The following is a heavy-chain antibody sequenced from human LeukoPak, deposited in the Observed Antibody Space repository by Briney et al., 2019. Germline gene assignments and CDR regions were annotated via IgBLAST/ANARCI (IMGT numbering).Heavy chain of an antibody. Sequence: TGGSLRLSCSASGFTFSRSPMHWVRQAPGKGLEYVSAISSDGVSTYYGASVKGRFTISRDNSKNALYLQMSSLRVEDTALYYCVKEAAFYDHWGPGTLVTASS. CDR1: GFTFSRSP. CDR2: ISSDGVST. D-gene: IGHD6-13*01. V-gene: IGHV3-64D*06. CDR3: VKEAAFYDH. J-gene: IGHJ4*02.